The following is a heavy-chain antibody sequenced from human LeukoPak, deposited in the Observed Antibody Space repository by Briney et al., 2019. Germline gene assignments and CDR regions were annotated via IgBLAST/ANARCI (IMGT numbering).Heavy chain of an antibody. CDR1: GFAFSSYW. CDR3: ARVSIVVVAGSNWFDP. CDR2: IKPDGSEK. Sequence: GGSLRLSCAASGFAFSSYWMTWVRQAPGKGLEWMANIKPDGSEKYYVDSVKGRFTISRDNAKNSLYLQMNSLRAEDTAIYYCARVSIVVVAGSNWFDPRGQGTLVTVSS. J-gene: IGHJ5*02. V-gene: IGHV3-7*01. D-gene: IGHD2-2*01.